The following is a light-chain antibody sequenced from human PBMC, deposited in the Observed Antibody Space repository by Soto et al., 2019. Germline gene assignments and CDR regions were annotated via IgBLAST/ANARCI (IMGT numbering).Light chain of an antibody. J-gene: IGLJ1*01. CDR2: EVS. Sequence: QSALTQPASVSGSPGQSITISCTGTSSDVGGYNYVSWYQQHPGKAPKLMIYEVSNRPSGVSNRFSGSKSGNTASLTISGLQAEDEADYYCSSYTSGSAHHYVFGTGTKLTVL. CDR1: SSDVGGYNY. V-gene: IGLV2-14*01. CDR3: SSYTSGSAHHYV.